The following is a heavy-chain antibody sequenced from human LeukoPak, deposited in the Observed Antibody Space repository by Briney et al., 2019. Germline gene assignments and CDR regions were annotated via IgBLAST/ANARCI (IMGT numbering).Heavy chain of an antibody. Sequence: PGGSLRPSCAASGFTDSSNYMNWVRQAPGKGLEWVSSISSSSSYIYYADSVKGRFTISRDNAKNSLYLQMNSLRAEDTAVYYCARSRITIFGGPGEFDPWGQGTLVTVSS. J-gene: IGHJ5*02. CDR1: GFTDSSNY. CDR3: ARSRITIFGGPGEFDP. CDR2: ISSSSSYI. V-gene: IGHV3-21*01. D-gene: IGHD3-3*01.